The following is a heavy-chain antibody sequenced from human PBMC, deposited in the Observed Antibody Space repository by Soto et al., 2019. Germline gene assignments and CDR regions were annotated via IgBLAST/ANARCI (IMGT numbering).Heavy chain of an antibody. CDR1: GFTFND. CDR3: AKDRSGWGSFDI. V-gene: IGHV3-23*01. D-gene: IGHD3-16*01. CDR2: ITGGGHT. J-gene: IGHJ3*02. Sequence: EVQVLESGGGLVQPGGSLRLSCSASGFTFNDINWVRQAPGKGLEWISRITGGGHTDYVDSVKGRFTISRDNSENTVYLQMNSLRADDTAVYYCAKDRSGWGSFDIWGQGTVVTVSS.